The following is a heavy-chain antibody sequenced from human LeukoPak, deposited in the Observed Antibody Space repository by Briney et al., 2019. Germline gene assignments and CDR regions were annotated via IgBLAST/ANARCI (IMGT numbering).Heavy chain of an antibody. CDR1: GFTFSSYE. D-gene: IGHD3-10*02. CDR2: ISSSGSTI. V-gene: IGHV3-48*03. Sequence: PGGSLRLSCAASGFTFSSYEMHWVRQAPGKGLEWVSYISSSGSTIYYADSVKGRLTISRDNAKNSLYLQMNSLRAEDTAVYYCARVFGGYYYYMDVWGKGTTVTISS. CDR3: ARVFGGYYYYMDV. J-gene: IGHJ6*03.